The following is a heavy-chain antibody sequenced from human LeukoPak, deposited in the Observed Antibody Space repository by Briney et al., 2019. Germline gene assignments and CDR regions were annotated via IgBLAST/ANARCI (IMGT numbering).Heavy chain of an antibody. Sequence: PSETLSLTCSVSGDSVTSSYWNWIRQPPGKGLEWIGYVSSDGTTNYNPSLRSRPIMSVDTAKNDISLNLTSVTAADTAIYYCARLDCLIEGCYNHWGRGTLVTVSS. J-gene: IGHJ4*02. D-gene: IGHD2-15*01. CDR1: GDSVTSSY. CDR2: VSSDGTT. V-gene: IGHV4-59*08. CDR3: ARLDCLIEGCYNH.